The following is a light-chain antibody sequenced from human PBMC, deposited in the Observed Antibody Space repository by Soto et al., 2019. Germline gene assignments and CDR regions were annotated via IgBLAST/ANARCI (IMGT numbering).Light chain of an antibody. CDR2: GNT. V-gene: IGLV1-40*01. CDR3: LSFDSSLSVV. Sequence: QSVLTQPPSLSGAPGQRVTIPCTGSSSNIGAGYDVHGYQQLPGRAPKLLIYGNTNRPSGVPDRFSGSKSGTSASLAITGLQAEDEADYYCLSFDSSLSVVFGGGTQLTVL. J-gene: IGLJ2*01. CDR1: SSNIGAGYD.